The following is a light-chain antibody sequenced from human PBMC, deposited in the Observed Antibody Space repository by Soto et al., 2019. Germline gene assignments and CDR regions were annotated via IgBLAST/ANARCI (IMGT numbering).Light chain of an antibody. J-gene: IGKJ3*01. CDR1: QSVRHY. V-gene: IGKV3-11*01. Sequence: EVVLTQSPATLSLSPGESATLSCRASQSVRHYLAWYQQKPGQAPRLLIYDASNRAAGIPARFTGSVYGTDFTLTISSLEPEDFALYFCQQRNDWPPDITFGPGTKVDIK. CDR2: DAS. CDR3: QQRNDWPPDIT.